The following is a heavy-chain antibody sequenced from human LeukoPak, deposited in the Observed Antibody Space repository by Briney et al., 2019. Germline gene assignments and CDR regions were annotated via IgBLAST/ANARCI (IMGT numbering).Heavy chain of an antibody. J-gene: IGHJ4*02. D-gene: IGHD2-2*01. CDR2: ISSSSSYI. CDR1: GFTFSSYS. V-gene: IGHV3-21*01. CDR3: AREISSTSPRGDY. Sequence: PGGSLRLSCAGFGFTFSSYSMNWVRQAPGKGLEWVSSISSSSSYIYYADSVKGRFTISRDNAKNSLYLQMNSLRAEDTAVYYCAREISSTSPRGDYWGQGTLVTVSS.